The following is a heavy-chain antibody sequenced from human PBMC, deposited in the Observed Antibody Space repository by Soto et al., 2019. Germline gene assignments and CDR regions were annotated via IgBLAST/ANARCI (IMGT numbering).Heavy chain of an antibody. J-gene: IGHJ3*02. D-gene: IGHD2-15*01. CDR3: AKATRRYCSGGSCYADAFDI. CDR1: GFTFSSYG. Sequence: QVQLVESGGGVVQPGRSLRLSCAASGFTFSSYGMHWVRQAPGKGLEWVAVISYDGSNKYYADSVKGRFTISRDNSKNQLYLQMNSLRAEDTAVYYCAKATRRYCSGGSCYADAFDIWGQGTMVTVSS. CDR2: ISYDGSNK. V-gene: IGHV3-30*18.